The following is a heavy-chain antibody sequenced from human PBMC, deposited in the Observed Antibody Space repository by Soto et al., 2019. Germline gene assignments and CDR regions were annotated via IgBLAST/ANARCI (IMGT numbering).Heavy chain of an antibody. J-gene: IGHJ4*02. Sequence: EVQLVESGGGLVKPGGSLRLSCAASGFTFSSYSMNWVRQAPGKGLEWVSSISSSSSYIYYADSVKGRFTISRDNAKNSLYLQMNSLRAEDTAVYYCARDSEPSTKPYYVDYWGQGTLVTVSS. CDR2: ISSSSSYI. V-gene: IGHV3-21*01. CDR1: GFTFSSYS. CDR3: ARDSEPSTKPYYVDY.